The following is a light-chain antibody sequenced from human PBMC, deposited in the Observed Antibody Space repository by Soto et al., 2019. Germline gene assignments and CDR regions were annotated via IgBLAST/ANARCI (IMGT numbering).Light chain of an antibody. CDR1: SSDVGGYTY. CDR2: EVT. V-gene: IGLV2-14*01. J-gene: IGLJ1*01. Sequence: QSALTQPASVSGSPGQSITISCTGTSSDVGGYTYVSWYQQHPGRAPKLMIYEVTDRPSGVSNRFSGSKSGNTASLTISGLQAEDEAEYYCSSYTNINTRACVFGTGTKVTVL. CDR3: SSYTNINTRACV.